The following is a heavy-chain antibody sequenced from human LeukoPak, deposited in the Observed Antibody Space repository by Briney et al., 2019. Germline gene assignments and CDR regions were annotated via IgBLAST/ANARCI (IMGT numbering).Heavy chain of an antibody. J-gene: IGHJ3*02. CDR3: ARVNTVEAFDI. D-gene: IGHD4-17*01. CDR2: ISSSSSYI. CDR1: GFTFSSYG. V-gene: IGHV3-21*01. Sequence: KAGGSLRLSCAASGFTFSSYGMNWVRQAPGKGLEWVSSISSSSSYIHYADSVKGRFTISRDNAKNSLYLQMNSLRAEDTAVYYCARVNTVEAFDIWGQGTMVTVSS.